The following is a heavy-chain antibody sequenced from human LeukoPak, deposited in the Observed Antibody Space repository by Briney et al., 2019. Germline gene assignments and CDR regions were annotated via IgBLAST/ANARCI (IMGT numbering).Heavy chain of an antibody. D-gene: IGHD1-26*01. Sequence: SETLSLTCTVSGGSISSYNWSWIRQPPGKGLEWIGYIYYSGSTNYNPSLKSRVTISVDTSKNQFSLKLSSVTAADTAVYYCARQGRVLWELLGYFDYWGQGTLVTVSS. CDR1: GGSISSYN. J-gene: IGHJ4*02. CDR2: IYYSGST. V-gene: IGHV4-59*08. CDR3: ARQGRVLWELLGYFDY.